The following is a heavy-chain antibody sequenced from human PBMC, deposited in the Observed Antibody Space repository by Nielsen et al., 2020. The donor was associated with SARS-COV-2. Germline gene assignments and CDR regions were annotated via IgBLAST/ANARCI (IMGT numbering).Heavy chain of an antibody. CDR3: ASHLTGYSSGWYSVI. V-gene: IGHV3-64D*06. J-gene: IGHJ3*02. Sequence: GGSLRLSCSASGFTFSSYAMHWVRQAPGKGLEYVSAISSNGGSTYYADSVKGRFTISRDNSKNTLYLQMSSLRAEDTAVYYCASHLTGYSSGWYSVIWGQGTMVTVSS. CDR1: GFTFSSYA. D-gene: IGHD6-19*01. CDR2: ISSNGGST.